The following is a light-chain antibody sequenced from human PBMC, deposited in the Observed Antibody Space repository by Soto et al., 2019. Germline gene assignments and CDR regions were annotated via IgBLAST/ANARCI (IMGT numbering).Light chain of an antibody. J-gene: IGKJ3*01. Sequence: EIVMTQSPATLSVSPGERATLSCRASQSVSSNLAWYQQKPGQAPRLLIYGASTRATGIPARFSGSGSGTAFTLTISSLQSEDFAVYYCQQYNNWPFTFGPGIQVDIK. CDR2: GAS. CDR1: QSVSSN. V-gene: IGKV3-15*01. CDR3: QQYNNWPFT.